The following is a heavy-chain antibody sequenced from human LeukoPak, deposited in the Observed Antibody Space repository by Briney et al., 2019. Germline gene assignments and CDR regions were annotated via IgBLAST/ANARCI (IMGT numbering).Heavy chain of an antibody. CDR2: VSGSGDNT. J-gene: IGHJ4*02. CDR1: GFTFSNYA. Sequence: GGSLRLSCAASGFTFSNYAMTWVRQAPGKGLEWVSVVSGSGDNTNYADSVKGRFTISRDNSKNTLFLQMNSLRTEDTAVYFCARWGNDYSQFDSWGQGTLVTVS. V-gene: IGHV3-23*01. CDR3: ARWGNDYSQFDS. D-gene: IGHD4-11*01.